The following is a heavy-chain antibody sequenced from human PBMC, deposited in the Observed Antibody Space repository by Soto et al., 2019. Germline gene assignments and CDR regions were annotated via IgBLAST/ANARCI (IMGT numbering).Heavy chain of an antibody. CDR1: GFTFSNYA. CDR2: ISNSFSDGNT. V-gene: IGHV3-23*01. CDR3: AKVFSPEGGNYFDH. Sequence: EVQLLESGGGLVQPGGSLRLSYAASGFTFSNYAMDWVRQAPGKGLEWVSAISNSFSDGNTHYADSVKGRFTISRDNDKNTVFLEMNSLRAEDTAVYYCAKVFSPEGGNYFDHWGQGTLVTVSS. J-gene: IGHJ4*02.